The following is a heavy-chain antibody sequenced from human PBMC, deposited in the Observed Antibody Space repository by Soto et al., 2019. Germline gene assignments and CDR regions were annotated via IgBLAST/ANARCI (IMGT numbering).Heavy chain of an antibody. CDR1: GGSISSGGYY. CDR3: VTNGDYYVSSGPNYFQY. Sequence: PSETLSLTCTVSGGSISSGGYYWGWVRQPPGKGLEWLGYSYYSGSTYRNPSLKGRITISVDTSKNQFSLKLSSVTAADTAVIDRVTNGDYYVSSGPNYFQYGGRGXLVT. CDR2: SYYSGST. D-gene: IGHD3-22*01. V-gene: IGHV4-31*03. J-gene: IGHJ1*01.